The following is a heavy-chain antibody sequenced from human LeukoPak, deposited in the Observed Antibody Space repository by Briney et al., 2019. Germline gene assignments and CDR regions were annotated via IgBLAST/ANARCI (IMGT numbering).Heavy chain of an antibody. Sequence: GGSLRLSCAASGFTFSSYGMHWVRQAPGKGLEWVAFIRYDGSNKYYADSVKGRFTISRDKSKNTLYLQMNSLRAEDTAVYYCAKPYYDFWSGYPYYFDYWGQGTLVTVSS. D-gene: IGHD3-3*01. J-gene: IGHJ4*02. V-gene: IGHV3-30*02. CDR2: IRYDGSNK. CDR1: GFTFSSYG. CDR3: AKPYYDFWSGYPYYFDY.